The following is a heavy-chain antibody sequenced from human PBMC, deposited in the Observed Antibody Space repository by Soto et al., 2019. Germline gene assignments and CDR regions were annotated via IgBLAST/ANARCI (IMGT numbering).Heavy chain of an antibody. CDR2: IYWDDDK. J-gene: IGHJ5*02. CDR1: GFSLSTSGVG. Sequence: QITLKESGPTLVKPTETLTLTCTFSGFSLSTSGVGVGWIRQPPGKALEWLVLIYWDDDKRYRPYLKSRLTITKDTSKNQVVLTMTNMDPVDTATYYCAHRLGGRSGFDPWGQGTLVTVSS. V-gene: IGHV2-5*02. D-gene: IGHD3-16*01. CDR3: AHRLGGRSGFDP.